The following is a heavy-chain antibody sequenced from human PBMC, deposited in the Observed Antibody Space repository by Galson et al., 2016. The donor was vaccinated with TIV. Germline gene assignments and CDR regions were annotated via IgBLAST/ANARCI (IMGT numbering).Heavy chain of an antibody. Sequence: SVKVSCKASGYTYTNYGISWVRQAPGKGLEWMGWSSGYNGHTKSAQTFQGRVTMTTDTSTSTAYMELRSLRSDDTAVYYCARDRRGVLDSTLFDNWGQGTRVTVSS. CDR1: GYTYTNYG. CDR3: ARDRRGVLDSTLFDN. V-gene: IGHV1-18*04. CDR2: SSGYNGHT. J-gene: IGHJ4*02. D-gene: IGHD6-13*01.